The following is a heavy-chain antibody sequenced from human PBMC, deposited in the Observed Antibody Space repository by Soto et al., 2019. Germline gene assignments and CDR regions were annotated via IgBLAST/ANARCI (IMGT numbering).Heavy chain of an antibody. V-gene: IGHV3-48*01. J-gene: IGHJ4*02. CDR1: RVRVSSYS. CDR3: ARDGVFDYGDYSDY. Sequence: LGLACASCRVRVSSYSMNVVRQDPGKGLEWVSYISSSSSTIYYADSVKGRFTIPRDNAKNSLYLQMNSLRAEDTAVYYCARDGVFDYGDYSDYWGQGTLVPVSS. CDR2: ISSSSSTI. D-gene: IGHD4-17*01.